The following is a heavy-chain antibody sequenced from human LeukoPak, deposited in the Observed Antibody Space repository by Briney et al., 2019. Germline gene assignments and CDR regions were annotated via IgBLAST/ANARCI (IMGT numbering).Heavy chain of an antibody. Sequence: GRSLRLSCVVSGYTYSNYWMGCVGQARGKGLEWVAKIKEDGSQKQYVDSVKGRFTISRDNGKNSLYLQMSSLRAEDTAVYYCARDRGGGSYDYWGQGTVVTVSS. CDR3: ARDRGGGSYDY. CDR1: GYTYSNYW. CDR2: IKEDGSQK. V-gene: IGHV3-7*01. D-gene: IGHD1-26*01. J-gene: IGHJ4*02.